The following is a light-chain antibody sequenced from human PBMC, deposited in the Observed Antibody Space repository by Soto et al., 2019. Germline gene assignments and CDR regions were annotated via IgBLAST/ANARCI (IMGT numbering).Light chain of an antibody. Sequence: DIQRTQSPSTLSGSVGDRVTITCRASQTISSWLAWYQQKPGKAPKLLIYKASTLKSGVPSRFSGSGSGTEFTLTISSLQPEDFATYYCQHSYSSPWTFGQGTKVDIK. CDR3: QHSYSSPWT. V-gene: IGKV1-5*03. J-gene: IGKJ1*01. CDR1: QTISSW. CDR2: KAS.